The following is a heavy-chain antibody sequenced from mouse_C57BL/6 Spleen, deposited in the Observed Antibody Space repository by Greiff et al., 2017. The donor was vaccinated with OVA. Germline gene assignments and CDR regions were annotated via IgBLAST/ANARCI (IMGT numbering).Heavy chain of an antibody. J-gene: IGHJ2*01. CDR3: ARERYSNYFDY. CDR1: GFTFSSYA. CDR2: ISDGGSYT. D-gene: IGHD2-5*01. V-gene: IGHV5-4*01. Sequence: EVHLVESGGGLVKPGGSLKLSCAASGFTFSSYAMSWVRQTPEKRLEWVATISDGGSYTYYPDNVKGRFTISRDNAKNNLYLQMSHLKSEDTAMYYCARERYSNYFDYWGQGTTLTVSS.